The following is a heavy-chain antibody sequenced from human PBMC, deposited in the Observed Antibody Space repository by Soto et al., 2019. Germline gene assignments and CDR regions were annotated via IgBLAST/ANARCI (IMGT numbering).Heavy chain of an antibody. D-gene: IGHD3-3*01. CDR3: AASISIFGVVPF. V-gene: IGHV4-61*01. Sequence: KTSETLSLTCNVSGGSFSRVSYYWSWIRQSPGKGLEWIGYVYYSGSTNYNPSLKSRVTISVDTSKNQFSLRLRSVTAADTAVYYCAASISIFGVVPFWGQGTLVTVSS. CDR2: VYYSGST. CDR1: GGSFSRVSYY. J-gene: IGHJ4*02.